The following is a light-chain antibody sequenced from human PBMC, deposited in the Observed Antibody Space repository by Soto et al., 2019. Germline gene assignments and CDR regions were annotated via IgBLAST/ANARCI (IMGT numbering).Light chain of an antibody. CDR3: QQYNSYLYT. J-gene: IGKJ2*01. Sequence: DIQMTQSPSTLSASVGDRVTITCRASQSISSWLAWYQQKPGKAPKLLIYDPSSLESGVPSRFSGSGSGTEVTLTISSLQPVDFATYYCQQYNSYLYTFGQGTKLEIK. CDR2: DPS. V-gene: IGKV1-5*01. CDR1: QSISSW.